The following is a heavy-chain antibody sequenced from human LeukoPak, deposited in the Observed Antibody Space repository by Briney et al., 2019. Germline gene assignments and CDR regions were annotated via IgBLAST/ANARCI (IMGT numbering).Heavy chain of an antibody. V-gene: IGHV5-10-1*01. CDR1: GYPFTNHW. CDR3: ARAPDSDSGYDYFDY. J-gene: IGHJ4*02. D-gene: IGHD5-12*01. Sequence: GGSLQISFKGSGYPFTNHWISWGRQMPGKGLEWMGKIDPSDSYTNYSPSFQGHVTISADKSISTAYLQWSSLKASDTAMYYCARAPDSDSGYDYFDYWGQGTLVTVSS. CDR2: IDPSDSYT.